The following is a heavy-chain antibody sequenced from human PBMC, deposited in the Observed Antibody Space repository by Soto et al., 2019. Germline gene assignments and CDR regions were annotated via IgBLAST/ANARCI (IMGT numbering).Heavy chain of an antibody. V-gene: IGHV3-33*01. D-gene: IGHD3-16*01. Sequence: QVQLVESGGGVVQPGRSLRLSCAASGFTFSSYGMHWVRQAPGKGLEWVAVIWYDGSNKYYADSVKGRFTNSRDNSKNTLYLQMNSLRAEDTAVYYCARGVMRSYYFDYWGQGSLVTVCS. CDR3: ARGVMRSYYFDY. CDR2: IWYDGSNK. J-gene: IGHJ4*02. CDR1: GFTFSSYG.